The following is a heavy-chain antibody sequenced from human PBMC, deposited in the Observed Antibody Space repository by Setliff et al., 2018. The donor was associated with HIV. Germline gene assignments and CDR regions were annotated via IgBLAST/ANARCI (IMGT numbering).Heavy chain of an antibody. J-gene: IGHJ5*02. CDR2: INPKNGTA. CDR3: ARGVHGYSYNWLDP. Sequence: ASVKVSCKTSGYTFTDYYIHWVRQAPGQGLEWMGWINPKNGTANYAQKFLGRVTITADESTNTAYMELNSLRSEDTAVYYCARGVHGYSYNWLDPWGQGTLVTVSS. D-gene: IGHD4-4*01. V-gene: IGHV1-2*02. CDR1: GYTFTDYY.